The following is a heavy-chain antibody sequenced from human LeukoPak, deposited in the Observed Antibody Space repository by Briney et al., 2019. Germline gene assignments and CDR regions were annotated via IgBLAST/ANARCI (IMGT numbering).Heavy chain of an antibody. Sequence: ASVKVSCKVSGYTLTELSMHWVRQAPGKGLEWMGGFDPEDGETIYAQKFQGRVTMTEDTSTDTAYMELSSLRSEDTAVYYCATDGADDYVWGSYRYDAFDIWGQGTMVTVSS. CDR1: GYTLTELS. D-gene: IGHD3-16*02. V-gene: IGHV1-24*01. CDR2: FDPEDGET. J-gene: IGHJ3*02. CDR3: ATDGADDYVWGSYRYDAFDI.